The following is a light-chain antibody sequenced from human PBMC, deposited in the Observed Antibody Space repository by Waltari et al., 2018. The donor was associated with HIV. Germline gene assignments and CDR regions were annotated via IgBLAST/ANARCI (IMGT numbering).Light chain of an antibody. V-gene: IGLV1-36*01. CDR3: AAWDDSLNGYV. CDR1: NSTIANNA. J-gene: IGLJ1*01. CDR2: YDN. Sequence: QSVLTQPPSVSEAPRQRVTISCSGRNSTIANNAVNWYQHLPGKAPKLLIYYDNLLPSGVSDRCSGSKSGTSASLAISGLQSEDEADYYCAAWDDSLNGYVFGTGTKVTVL.